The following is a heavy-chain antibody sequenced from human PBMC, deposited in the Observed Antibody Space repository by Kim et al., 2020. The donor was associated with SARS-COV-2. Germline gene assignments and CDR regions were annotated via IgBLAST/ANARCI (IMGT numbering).Heavy chain of an antibody. Sequence: SETLSLTCAVYGGSFSGYYWSWIRQPPGKGLEWIGEINHSGSTNYNPSLKSRVTISVDTSKNQFSLKLSSVTAADTAVYYCASYPPRRYYGSGSYPKEIPLWGQGTLVTVSS. CDR2: INHSGST. V-gene: IGHV4-34*01. D-gene: IGHD3-10*01. CDR1: GGSFSGYY. CDR3: ASYPPRRYYGSGSYPKEIPL. J-gene: IGHJ4*02.